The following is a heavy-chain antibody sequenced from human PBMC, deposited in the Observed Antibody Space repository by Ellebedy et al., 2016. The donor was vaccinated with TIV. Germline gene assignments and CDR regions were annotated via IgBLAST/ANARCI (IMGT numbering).Heavy chain of an antibody. J-gene: IGHJ4*02. D-gene: IGHD1-1*01. CDR1: GFTFNSYW. CDR3: AANWNCDY. CDR2: INNDGSNT. V-gene: IGHV3-74*01. Sequence: GESLKISXAVSGFTFNSYWMHWVRQAPGKGLVWVSRINNDGSNTSYADSVKGRFTISRDNSKNTVYLQMNSLRADDTGVYYCAANWNCDYWGQGTLVTVSS.